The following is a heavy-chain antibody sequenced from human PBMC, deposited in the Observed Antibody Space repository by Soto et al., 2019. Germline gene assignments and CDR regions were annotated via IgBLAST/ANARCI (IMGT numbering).Heavy chain of an antibody. Sequence: SETRSLPCAGSGGTFSGYYWSWFRQPPGKGLEWIGEINHSGSTNYNPSLKSRVTISVDTSKNQFSLKLSSVTAADTAVYYCARAYSFFYGSATSANNTYYFHDMDVLGQ. CDR3: ARAYSFFYGSATSANNTYYFHDMDV. D-gene: IGHD3-10*01. CDR2: INHSGST. V-gene: IGHV4-34*01. J-gene: IGHJ6*01. CDR1: GGTFSGYY.